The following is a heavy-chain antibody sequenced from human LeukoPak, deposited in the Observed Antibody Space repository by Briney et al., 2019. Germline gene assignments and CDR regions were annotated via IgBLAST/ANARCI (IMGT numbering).Heavy chain of an antibody. Sequence: PSETLSHTCAVYGGSFSGYYWSWIRQPPGKGLEWIGEINHSGSTNYNPSLKSRVTISVDTSRNQFSLKLSSVTAADTAVYYCAREGPTATSIDYWGQGTLVTVSS. V-gene: IGHV4-34*01. CDR2: INHSGST. CDR1: GGSFSGYY. J-gene: IGHJ4*02. CDR3: AREGPTATSIDY. D-gene: IGHD2-21*02.